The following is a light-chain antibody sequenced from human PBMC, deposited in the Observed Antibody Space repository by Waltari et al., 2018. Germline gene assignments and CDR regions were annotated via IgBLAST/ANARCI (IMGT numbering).Light chain of an antibody. CDR2: GAS. V-gene: IGKV3-20*01. Sequence: VLTHSPGPLSLSHGDRATLFCRAIQCISRDLVWYQQRPGQAPRLLIYGASIRAAGIPDRFSGSGSGTDFTLSISRLEPEDFAVYYCQNHERLPATFGQGTRVEIK. CDR1: QCISRD. J-gene: IGKJ1*01. CDR3: QNHERLPAT.